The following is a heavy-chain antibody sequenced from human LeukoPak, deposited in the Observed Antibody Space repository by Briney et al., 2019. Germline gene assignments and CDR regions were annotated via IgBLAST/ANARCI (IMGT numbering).Heavy chain of an antibody. CDR3: ATAGSGSYAGLFDY. J-gene: IGHJ4*02. CDR2: ISGSGGST. D-gene: IGHD1-26*01. Sequence: GGSLRLSCAASGFTFSNNWMSWVRQAPGKGLEWVSAISGSGGSTYYADSVKGRFTISRDNSKNTLYLQMNSLRAEDTAMYFCATAGSGSYAGLFDYWGQGTLVTVSS. CDR1: GFTFSNNW. V-gene: IGHV3-23*01.